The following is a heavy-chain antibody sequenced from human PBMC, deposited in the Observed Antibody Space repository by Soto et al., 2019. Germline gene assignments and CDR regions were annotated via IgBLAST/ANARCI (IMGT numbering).Heavy chain of an antibody. D-gene: IGHD6-19*01. J-gene: IGHJ5*02. V-gene: IGHV3-30*18. CDR1: GFTFSSYG. CDR2: ISYDGSNK. CDR3: AKDILCGSGWYGVCSWFDP. Sequence: QVQLVESGGGVVQPGRSLRLSCAASGFTFSSYGMHWVRQAPGKGLEWVAVISYDGSNKYYADSVKGRLTISRDNSKNTLYLQMNSLRAEDTAVYYCAKDILCGSGWYGVCSWFDPWGQGTLVTVSS.